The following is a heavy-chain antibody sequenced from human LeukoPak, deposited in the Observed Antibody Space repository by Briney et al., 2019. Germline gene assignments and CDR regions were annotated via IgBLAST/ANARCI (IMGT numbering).Heavy chain of an antibody. J-gene: IGHJ4*02. CDR2: ISYDGSNK. CDR3: ARVPYDILTGYLSD. CDR1: GFTFSSYS. V-gene: IGHV3-30*03. Sequence: PGGSLRLSCAASGFTFSSYSMNWVRQAPGKGLEWVAVISYDGSNKYYADSVKGRFTISRDNSKNTLYLQMNSLRAEDTAVYYCARVPYDILTGYLSDWGQGTLVTVSS. D-gene: IGHD3-9*01.